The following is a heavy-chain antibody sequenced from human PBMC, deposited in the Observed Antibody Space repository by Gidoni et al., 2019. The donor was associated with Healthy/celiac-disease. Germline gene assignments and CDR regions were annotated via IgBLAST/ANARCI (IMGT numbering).Heavy chain of an antibody. D-gene: IGHD3-22*01. CDR2: IDWDDDK. CDR3: ARTRRDYYDSSGYFDY. Sequence: QVTLRESGPALVKPTQTLTLICTFSGFSLSTSGMCVSWIRQPPGKALEWLALIDWDDDKYYSTSLKTRLTISKDTSKNQVVLTMTNMDPVDTATYYCARTRRDYYDSSGYFDYWGQGTLVTVSS. J-gene: IGHJ4*02. CDR1: GFSLSTSGMC. V-gene: IGHV2-70*01.